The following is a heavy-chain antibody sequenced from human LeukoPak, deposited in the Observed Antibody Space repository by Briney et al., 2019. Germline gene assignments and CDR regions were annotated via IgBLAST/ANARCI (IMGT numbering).Heavy chain of an antibody. D-gene: IGHD6-19*01. V-gene: IGHV4-34*01. J-gene: IGHJ5*02. CDR1: GGSFSGYY. CDR2: INHSGST. CDR3: TSGQRAVAGSWFDP. Sequence: SETLSLTCAVYGGSFSGYYWSWIRQPPGKGLEWIGEINHSGSTNYNPSLKSRVTISVDTSKNQFSLKLSSVTAADTAVYYCTSGQRAVAGSWFDPWGQGTLVTISS.